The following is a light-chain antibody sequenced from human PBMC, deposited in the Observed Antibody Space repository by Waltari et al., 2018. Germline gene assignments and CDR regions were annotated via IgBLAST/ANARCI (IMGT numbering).Light chain of an antibody. CDR3: LQRKSWPPVT. Sequence: EIVLTQSPATLSLSPGDRAPLSCRASQSVSSSLSWYQQKAGQAPRLVIYDALDRATGIPARFIGSGSGTDFNLTISRLEPEDFAVYFCLQRKSWPPVTFGGGTRVEIK. J-gene: IGKJ4*01. CDR1: QSVSSS. CDR2: DAL. V-gene: IGKV3-11*01.